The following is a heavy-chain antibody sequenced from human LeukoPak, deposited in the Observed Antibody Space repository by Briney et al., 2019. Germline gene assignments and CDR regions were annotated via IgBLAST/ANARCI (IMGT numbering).Heavy chain of an antibody. CDR2: IYYSGST. V-gene: IGHV4-59*01. D-gene: IGHD3-10*01. CDR1: VGSISNYY. Sequence: PSETLSLTCTVSVGSISNYYWSWIRQPPGKGLEWIGYIYYSGSTNYNPSLKSRVTISVDTSKNQFSLNLSSVTAADTAVYYCARWKDGSGSYYLYYMDVWGRGTTVTVSS. J-gene: IGHJ6*03. CDR3: ARWKDGSGSYYLYYMDV.